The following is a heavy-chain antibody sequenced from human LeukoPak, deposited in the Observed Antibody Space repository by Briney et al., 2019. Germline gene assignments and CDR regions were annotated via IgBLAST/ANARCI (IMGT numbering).Heavy chain of an antibody. V-gene: IGHV1-69*13. CDR1: GGTFSSYA. Sequence: ASVKLSCKASGGTFSSYAISWVRQAPGQGLEWMGGISPIFGTANYAPKFQGRVTITADESTSTAYMELSSRRSEDTAVCYCASNLEMATITLYYFDYWGQGTLVTVSS. D-gene: IGHD5-24*01. J-gene: IGHJ4*02. CDR3: ASNLEMATITLYYFDY. CDR2: ISPIFGTA.